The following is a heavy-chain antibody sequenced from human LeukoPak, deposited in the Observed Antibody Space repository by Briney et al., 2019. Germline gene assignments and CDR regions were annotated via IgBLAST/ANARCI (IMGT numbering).Heavy chain of an antibody. CDR2: IYYSGST. J-gene: IGHJ4*02. D-gene: IGHD3-3*01. Sequence: SETLSLTCTVSGGSISSSNYNWGWIRQPPGKGLEWIGSIYYSGSTYYNPSLMGRVTISVDTSKNQFSLKLNSVTAADTAVYYCARQPLYYDFWSGYSYFDYWGQGTLVTVSS. CDR1: GGSISSSNYN. CDR3: ARQPLYYDFWSGYSYFDY. V-gene: IGHV4-39*01.